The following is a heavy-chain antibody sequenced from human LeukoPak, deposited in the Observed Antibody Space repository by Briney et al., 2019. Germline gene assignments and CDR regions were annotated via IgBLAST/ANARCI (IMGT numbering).Heavy chain of an antibody. CDR1: LFTPSSYW. D-gene: IGHD3-10*01. V-gene: IGHV3-74*01. J-gene: IGHJ4*02. Sequence: VGSPRLSPAPSLFTPSSYWTQGGPEAPGEGLVWVSRINSDGSSTSYADSVKGRFTISRDNAKNTLYVQMNSLRAEDTAVYYCASSPVLLWDWGQGTLVTVSS. CDR3: ASSPVLLWD. CDR2: INSDGSST.